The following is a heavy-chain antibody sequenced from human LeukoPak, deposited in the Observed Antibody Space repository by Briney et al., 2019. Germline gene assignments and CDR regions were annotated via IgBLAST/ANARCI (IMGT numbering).Heavy chain of an antibody. Sequence: GGSLRLSCAASGFSVSSSYMSWVRQAPGKGLEDVSVISRSGSTYYADSVKGRFTISRDNSKNTLYLQMNSLSAEDTAVYYCARDCGGDSDYWGQGTLVTVSS. J-gene: IGHJ4*02. CDR2: ISRSGST. V-gene: IGHV3-66*01. D-gene: IGHD4-17*01. CDR1: GFSVSSSY. CDR3: ARDCGGDSDY.